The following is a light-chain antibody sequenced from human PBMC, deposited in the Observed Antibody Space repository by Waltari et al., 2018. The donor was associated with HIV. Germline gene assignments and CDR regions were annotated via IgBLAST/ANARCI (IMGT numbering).Light chain of an antibody. V-gene: IGKV4-1*01. Sequence: ILMTQSPASLAVSLAARATINCKSSQSLLYIYNNKNSLAWYQQKPGQNHKMPIYWACNRESGVPDRFSGSGSGTDFTLTISGLQAEDVAVYYCHQYHDTPLTFGGGTKVEIK. CDR2: WAC. CDR1: QSLLYIYNNKNS. J-gene: IGKJ4*01. CDR3: HQYHDTPLT.